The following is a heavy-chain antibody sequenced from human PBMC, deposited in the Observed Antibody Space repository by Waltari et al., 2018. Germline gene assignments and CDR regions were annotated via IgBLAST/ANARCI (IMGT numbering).Heavy chain of an antibody. Sequence: LVQPGAEVMKPGAPVTVSCKVSRGAIPDPNIHGVRRAPGQGLEWMGWINPNGGTTNYAQRYRGRITVTWDTSMTTSYMGLSGLRSDDTAVYYCAREYCGGDCRLFDYWGQGTLVTVSS. CDR1: RGAIPDPN. D-gene: IGHD2-21*02. J-gene: IGHJ4*02. V-gene: IGHV1-2*02. CDR2: INPNGGTT. CDR3: AREYCGGDCRLFDY.